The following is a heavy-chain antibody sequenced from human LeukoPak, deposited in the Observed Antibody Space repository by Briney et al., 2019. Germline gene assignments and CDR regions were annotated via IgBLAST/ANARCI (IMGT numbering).Heavy chain of an antibody. J-gene: IGHJ4*02. Sequence: SETLSLTCTVSGGSISSYYWSWIRQPPGKGLEWIGYIYYSGSTNYNPSLKSRVTISVDTSKNQFSLKLSSVTAADTAVYYCARSRIQLWLPVGDFHYFDYWGQGTLVTVSS. D-gene: IGHD5-18*01. V-gene: IGHV4-59*01. CDR3: ARSRIQLWLPVGDFHYFDY. CDR2: IYYSGST. CDR1: GGSISSYY.